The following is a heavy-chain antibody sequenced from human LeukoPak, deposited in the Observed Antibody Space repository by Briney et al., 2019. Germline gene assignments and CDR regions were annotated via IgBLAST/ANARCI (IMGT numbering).Heavy chain of an antibody. V-gene: IGHV1-69*05. CDR1: GGTFSSYA. D-gene: IGHD4-17*01. J-gene: IGHJ4*02. CDR3: ASGNKYGDYVPGDY. CDR2: IIPIFGTA. Sequence: SVKVSRKASGGTFSSYAISWVRQAPGQGLEWMGRIIPIFGTANYAQKFQGRVTITTDESTSTAYMELSSLRSEDTAVYYCASGNKYGDYVPGDYWGQGTLVTVSS.